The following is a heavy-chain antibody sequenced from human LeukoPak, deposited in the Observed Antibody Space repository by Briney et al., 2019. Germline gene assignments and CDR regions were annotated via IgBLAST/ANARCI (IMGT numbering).Heavy chain of an antibody. V-gene: IGHV3-21*01. CDR3: ARVESDAFDI. Sequence: GGSLRLSCAASGFTFSSYSMNWVRQAPGRGLEWVSSISSSSSYIYYADSVKGRFTISRDNAKNSLYLQMNSLRAEDTAVYYCARVESDAFDIWGQGTMVTVSS. CDR1: GFTFSSYS. CDR2: ISSSSSYI. J-gene: IGHJ3*02.